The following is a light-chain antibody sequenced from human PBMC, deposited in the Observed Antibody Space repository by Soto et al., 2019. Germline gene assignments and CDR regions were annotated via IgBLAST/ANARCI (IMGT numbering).Light chain of an antibody. V-gene: IGLV4-60*02. J-gene: IGLJ2*01. Sequence: QLVLTQSSSASASLGSSVKLTCTLSSGHSSYIIAWHQQQPGKAPRYLMKLEGSGSYNKGSGVPDRFSGSSSGADRYLTISNLQFEDEADYYCETWDSTVVFGGGTKVTVL. CDR1: SGHSSYI. CDR3: ETWDSTVV. CDR2: LEGSGSY.